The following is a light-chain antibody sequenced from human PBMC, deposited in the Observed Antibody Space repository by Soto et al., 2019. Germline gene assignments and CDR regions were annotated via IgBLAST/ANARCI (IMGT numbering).Light chain of an antibody. V-gene: IGKV1-5*03. Sequence: DIQMTQSPSTLSTSVGDRVTITCRASQSTSSWLAWYQQKPGKAPKLLIYRASSLESGVPSRFSGSGSGTEFTLTISSLQPDDFATYYCQQYNSYPLTFGQGTKVDIK. J-gene: IGKJ1*01. CDR2: RAS. CDR3: QQYNSYPLT. CDR1: QSTSSW.